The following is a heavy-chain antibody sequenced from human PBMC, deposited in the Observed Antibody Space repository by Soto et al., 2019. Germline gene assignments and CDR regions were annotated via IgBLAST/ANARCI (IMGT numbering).Heavy chain of an antibody. CDR3: AKGHLATYYYFYAMDV. V-gene: IGHV3-23*01. Sequence: GGSLRLSCAASGFTFRNYAMTWVRQAPGKGLECVSAISGSGDSTFFADSVEGRFTISRDNSKNMVHLQMNSLRAEDTALYYCAKGHLATYYYFYAMDVWGQGTTVTVSS. J-gene: IGHJ6*02. CDR2: ISGSGDST. CDR1: GFTFRNYA.